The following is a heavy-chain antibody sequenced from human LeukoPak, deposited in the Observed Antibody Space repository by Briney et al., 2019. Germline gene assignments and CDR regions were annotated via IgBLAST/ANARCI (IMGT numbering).Heavy chain of an antibody. D-gene: IGHD3-9*01. J-gene: IGHJ4*02. CDR1: GFTFSSYG. V-gene: IGHV3-30*03. CDR3: ARLRYFDMYYFDY. CDR2: ISYDGSNK. Sequence: GGSLRLSCAASGFTFSSYGMHWVRQAPGKGLEWMAVISYDGSNKYYADSVKGRFTISRDNSKNTLYLQMNSLRAEDTAVYYCARLRYFDMYYFDYWGQGTLVTVSS.